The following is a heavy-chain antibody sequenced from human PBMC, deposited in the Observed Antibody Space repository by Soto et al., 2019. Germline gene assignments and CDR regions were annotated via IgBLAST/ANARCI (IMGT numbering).Heavy chain of an antibody. CDR3: ARDRERLRFHYYGMDV. D-gene: IGHD5-12*01. J-gene: IGHJ6*02. CDR1: GYTFTSYH. Sequence: GASVKVSCKASGYTFTSYHMHWVRQAPGQGLEWMGIINPSGGSTSYAQKFQGRVTMTRDTSTSTVYMELSSLRSEDTAVYYCARDRERLRFHYYGMDVWGQGTTVTVSS. CDR2: INPSGGST. V-gene: IGHV1-46*01.